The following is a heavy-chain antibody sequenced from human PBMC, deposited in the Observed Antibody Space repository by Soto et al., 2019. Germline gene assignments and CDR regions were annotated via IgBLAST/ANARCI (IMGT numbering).Heavy chain of an antibody. CDR2: FDPENDQT. D-gene: IGHD2-15*01. CDR1: GYTLSESS. J-gene: IGHJ5*01. V-gene: IGHV1-24*01. Sequence: GAAEEVACLVSGYTLSESSFHWVRQAPRKGLEGMGSFDPENDQTSYAQKYQGSVTLTDDTSTDTAYLELSSMRSEDTANYCCALAXYCGAGSCYSGSNWFDSWGQGTQVTVST. CDR3: ALAXYCGAGSCYSGSNWFDS.